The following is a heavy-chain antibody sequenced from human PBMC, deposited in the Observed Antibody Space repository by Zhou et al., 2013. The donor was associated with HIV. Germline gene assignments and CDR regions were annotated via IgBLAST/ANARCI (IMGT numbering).Heavy chain of an antibody. CDR3: VRDVGPSYYFDY. CDR2: IIPIFGPT. CDR1: GGTFTRYA. V-gene: IGHV1-69*12. D-gene: IGHD1-26*01. Sequence: QVQVVQSGAEVKKPGSSVKVSCNVSGGTFTRYAIHWVRQAPGQGLEWMGRIIPIFGPTNYAQKFQGRVTITADESTNTAYMELSSLRSEDTAVYYCVRDVGPSYYFDYWGQGTLVTVSS. J-gene: IGHJ4*02.